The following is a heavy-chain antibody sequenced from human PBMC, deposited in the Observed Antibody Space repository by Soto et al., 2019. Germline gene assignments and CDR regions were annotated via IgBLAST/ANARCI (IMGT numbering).Heavy chain of an antibody. J-gene: IGHJ6*02. CDR3: ARLVRFLEWLYYYGMDV. Sequence: SETLSLTCAVYGGSFSGYYWSWIRQPPGKGLEWIGEINHSGSTNYNPSLKSRVTISVDTSKNQFSLKLSSVTAADTAVYYCARLVRFLEWLYYYGMDVWGQGTTVTVSS. D-gene: IGHD3-3*01. CDR2: INHSGST. CDR1: GGSFSGYY. V-gene: IGHV4-34*01.